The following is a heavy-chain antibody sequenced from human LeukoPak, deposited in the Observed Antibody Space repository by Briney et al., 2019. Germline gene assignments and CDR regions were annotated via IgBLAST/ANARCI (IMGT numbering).Heavy chain of an antibody. J-gene: IGHJ4*02. CDR2: ISGSGGST. Sequence: PGGSLRLSCAASGFTFSSYAMSWVRQAPGKGLEWVSAISGSGGSTYYADSVKGRFTISRYNSKKTLYLQMNSLRAEDTAVYYCAKDGYPYYYDSSAVFDYWGQGTLVTVSS. CDR3: AKDGYPYYYDSSAVFDY. CDR1: GFTFSSYA. V-gene: IGHV3-23*01. D-gene: IGHD3-22*01.